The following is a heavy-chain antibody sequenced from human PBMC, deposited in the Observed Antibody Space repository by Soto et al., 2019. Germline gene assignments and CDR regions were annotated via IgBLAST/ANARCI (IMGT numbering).Heavy chain of an antibody. CDR2: TYYRSKWYN. V-gene: IGHV6-1*01. CDR3: AGTTSHQWYYMDV. Sequence: SQTLSLTCAIAGDSVSRNNAAWNWIRQSPSRGLEWLGRTYYRSKWYNDYAVSVKSRITINPDTSKNQFSLQLTSVTPEDTAVYYCAGTTSHQWYYMDVWGKGTTVTVSS. CDR1: GDSVSRNNAA. J-gene: IGHJ6*03. D-gene: IGHD1-7*01.